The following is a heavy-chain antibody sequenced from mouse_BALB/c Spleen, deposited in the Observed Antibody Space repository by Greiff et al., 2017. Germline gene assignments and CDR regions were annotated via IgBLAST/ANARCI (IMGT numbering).Heavy chain of an antibody. CDR2: ILPGSGST. Sequence: QVQLQQSGAELMKPAASVKISCNATGYTISSYWREWVKQRPGHGLQWIGEILPGSGSTNYNEKFKGKASFTADTSSNTTYMQLSCLTAEDSAVYYCERRENRGAPWGQGTLVTVSA. CDR3: ERRENRGAP. J-gene: IGHJ3*01. D-gene: IGHD1-3*01. CDR1: GYTISSYW. V-gene: IGHV1-9*01.